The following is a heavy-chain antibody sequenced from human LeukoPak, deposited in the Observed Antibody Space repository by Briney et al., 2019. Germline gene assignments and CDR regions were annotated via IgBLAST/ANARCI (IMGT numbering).Heavy chain of an antibody. J-gene: IGHJ4*02. Sequence: GGSLRLSCAASGLTFSSYGMHWVRQAPGKGLEWVAFNRYDGSNKYYADSVKGRFTISRDNSKNTLYLQMNSLRADDTAVYYCAKEIWPTVTMPGRTDFDDWGQGTLVTVSS. D-gene: IGHD4-17*01. V-gene: IGHV3-30*02. CDR1: GLTFSSYG. CDR2: NRYDGSNK. CDR3: AKEIWPTVTMPGRTDFDD.